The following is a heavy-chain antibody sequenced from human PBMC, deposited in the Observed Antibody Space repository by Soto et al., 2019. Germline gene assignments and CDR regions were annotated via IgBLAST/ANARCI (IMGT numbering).Heavy chain of an antibody. CDR3: ARLNRGDGYKP. V-gene: IGHV4-39*01. Sequence: QLQLQESGPGLVKPSETLSLMCTVSGDSISSSSYYWGWIRQPPGKGLEWIGSIYYSGSTYYNPSPKSRVTISVDTSKNRFSLKLNSVTAADTAVYYCARLNRGDGYKPWGQGTLVTVSS. J-gene: IGHJ4*02. CDR2: IYYSGST. CDR1: GDSISSSSYY. D-gene: IGHD5-12*01.